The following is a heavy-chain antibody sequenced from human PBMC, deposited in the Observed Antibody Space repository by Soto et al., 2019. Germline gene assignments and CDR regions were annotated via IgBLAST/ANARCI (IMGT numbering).Heavy chain of an antibody. CDR1: GFTFSSYG. CDR2: IWYDGSNK. D-gene: IGHD5-12*01. J-gene: IGHJ4*02. Sequence: GGSLRLSCAASGFTFSSYGMHWVRQAPGKGLEWVAVIWYDGSNKYYADSVKGRFTISRDNSKNTLYLQMNSLRAEDTAVYYCARDSEDSGYDEPPTGYFDYWGQGTLVTVSS. CDR3: ARDSEDSGYDEPPTGYFDY. V-gene: IGHV3-33*01.